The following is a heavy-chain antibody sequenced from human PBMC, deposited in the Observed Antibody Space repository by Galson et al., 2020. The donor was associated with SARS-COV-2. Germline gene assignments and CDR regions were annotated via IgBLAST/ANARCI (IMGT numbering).Heavy chain of an antibody. CDR1: GGSISSSNYY. J-gene: IGHJ5*02. D-gene: IGHD4-17*01. CDR2: IYYSGST. Sequence: SETLFLTCTVSGGSISSSNYYWGWIRQPPGKGPEWIGSIYYSGSTYYNPSLKSRVTISLDTSNNHFSLKLTSVTATDTAVYYCARHPSLTTVTFDPWGRGTLVTVSS. CDR3: ARHPSLTTVTFDP. V-gene: IGHV4-39*02.